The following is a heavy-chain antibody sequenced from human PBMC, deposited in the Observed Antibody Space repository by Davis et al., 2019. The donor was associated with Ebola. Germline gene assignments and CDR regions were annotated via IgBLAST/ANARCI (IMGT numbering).Heavy chain of an antibody. D-gene: IGHD3-22*01. J-gene: IGHJ6*04. CDR1: GFTFSSYG. Sequence: SCAASGFTFSSYGMHWVRQAPGKGLEWVAVISYDGSNKYYADSVKGRFTISRDNSKNTLYLQMNSLRAEDTAVYYCAKGLKSYYYDRSGSSFYYYFGMDVWGKGTTVTVSS. CDR2: ISYDGSNK. V-gene: IGHV3-30*18. CDR3: AKGLKSYYYDRSGSSFYYYFGMDV.